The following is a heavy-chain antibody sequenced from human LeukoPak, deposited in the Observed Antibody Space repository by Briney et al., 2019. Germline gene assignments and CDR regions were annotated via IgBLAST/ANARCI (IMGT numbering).Heavy chain of an antibody. CDR1: GGSISSYY. V-gene: IGHV4-59*01. Sequence: ETLSLTCTVSGGSISSYYWSWLRQPPGKGLEYIGYTHYSGATNYNPSLKSRVTISLDASGNQFSLKLSSVTAADTAVYYCASGYCGGACQLGGVDMWGQGTMVTVSS. CDR3: ASGYCGGACQLGGVDM. CDR2: THYSGAT. J-gene: IGHJ3*02. D-gene: IGHD2-21*02.